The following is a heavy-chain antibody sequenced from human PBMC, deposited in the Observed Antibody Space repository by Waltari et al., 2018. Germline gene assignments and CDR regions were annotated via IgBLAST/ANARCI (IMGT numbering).Heavy chain of an antibody. CDR1: GFTFSSHL. J-gene: IGHJ4*02. CDR2: INDDGSRT. D-gene: IGHD3-9*01. CDR3: GRESTTDWYVDH. Sequence: EVQMVESGGGLVQPGGSLSLSCAAAGFTFSSHLMHWVRQGPGKGLVWVARINDDGSRTAYADAGKGRVTISRDNAKNILYLEMSSLTAEDTAVYYCGRESTTDWYVDHWGQGTLVTVSS. V-gene: IGHV3-74*01.